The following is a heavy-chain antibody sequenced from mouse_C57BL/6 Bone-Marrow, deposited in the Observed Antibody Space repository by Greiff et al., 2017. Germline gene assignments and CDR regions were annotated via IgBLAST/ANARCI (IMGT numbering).Heavy chain of an antibody. CDR3: ARGGYYSNLGYAMDY. CDR1: GYTFTSSG. V-gene: IGHV1-81*01. D-gene: IGHD2-5*01. Sequence: QVQLKESGAELARPGASVKLSCKASGYTFTSSGISWVKQRTGQGLEWIGEIYPRSGNTYYNEKFKGKATLTADKSSSTAYMELRSLTSEDSAVYFCARGGYYSNLGYAMDYWGQGTSVTVSS. CDR2: IYPRSGNT. J-gene: IGHJ4*01.